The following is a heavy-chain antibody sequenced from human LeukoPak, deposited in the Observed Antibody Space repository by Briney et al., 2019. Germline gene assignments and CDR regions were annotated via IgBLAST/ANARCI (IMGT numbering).Heavy chain of an antibody. D-gene: IGHD6-13*01. CDR2: ISYDGSNK. CDR3: ARRLSLAAAAYYYYYGMDV. J-gene: IGHJ6*02. CDR1: GFTFSSYA. Sequence: GRSLRLSCAASGFTFSSYAMHWVRQAPGKGLEWVAVISYDGSNKYYADSVKGRFTISRDNSKNTLYLQMNSLRAEDTAVYYCARRLSLAAAAYYYYYGMDVWGQGTTVTVSS. V-gene: IGHV3-30*04.